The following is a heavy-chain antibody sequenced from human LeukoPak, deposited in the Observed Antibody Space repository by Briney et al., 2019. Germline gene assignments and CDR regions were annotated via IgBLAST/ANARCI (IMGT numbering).Heavy chain of an antibody. D-gene: IGHD3-16*01. Sequence: GGSLRLSCAASGFTFSNYAMSWVRQAPGKGLECVSALSDSGDKTDYADSVRGRFTIYRDNSKDTLYLQMNSLRAEDTAVYYCAMGESFDWTVDYWGQGTLVTVSS. CDR2: LSDSGDKT. CDR1: GFTFSNYA. J-gene: IGHJ4*02. CDR3: AMGESFDWTVDY. V-gene: IGHV3-23*01.